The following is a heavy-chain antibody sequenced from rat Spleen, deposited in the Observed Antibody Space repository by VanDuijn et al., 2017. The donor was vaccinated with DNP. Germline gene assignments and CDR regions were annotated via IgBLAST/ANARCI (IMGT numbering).Heavy chain of an antibody. D-gene: IGHD1-4*01. J-gene: IGHJ3*01. CDR3: TRDLHFGYNYAFDY. CDR1: GFTFNNYW. CDR2: ITTSGDST. V-gene: IGHV5-31*01. Sequence: EVQLVESGGDLVQPGRSLKVSCVVSGFTFNNYWMTWIRQVPGKGLEWVASITTSGDSTSSPDSVKGRFTISRDNAKNTLYLQMNSLRSEDTAAYYCTRDLHFGYNYAFDYWGQGTLVTVSS.